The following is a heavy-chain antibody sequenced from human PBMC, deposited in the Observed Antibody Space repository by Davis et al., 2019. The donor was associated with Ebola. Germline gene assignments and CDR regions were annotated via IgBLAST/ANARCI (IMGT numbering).Heavy chain of an antibody. D-gene: IGHD3-10*01. J-gene: IGHJ6*02. V-gene: IGHV4-39*01. CDR2: IYYSGST. CDR3: ARHWRVRGEVLDGMDV. CDR1: GGSISSSSYY. Sequence: PGGSLRLSCTVSGGSISSSSYYWGWIRQPPGKGLEWIGSIYYSGSTYYNPSLKSRVTISVDTSKNQFSLKLSSVTAADTAVYYCARHWRVRGEVLDGMDVWGQGTTVTVSS.